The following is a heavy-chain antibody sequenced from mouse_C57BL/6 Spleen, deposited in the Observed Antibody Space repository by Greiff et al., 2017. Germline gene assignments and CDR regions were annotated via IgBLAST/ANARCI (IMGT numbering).Heavy chain of an antibody. CDR2: INPSTGGT. J-gene: IGHJ3*01. D-gene: IGHD2-12*01. CDR3: ASYDWYAY. V-gene: IGHV1-42*01. Sequence: VQLKQSGPELVKPGASVKISCKASGYSFTGYYMNWVKQSPEKSLEWIGEINPSTGGTTYNQKFKAKATLTVDKSSSTAYMQLKSLTSEDSAVYYCASYDWYAYWGQGTLVTVSA. CDR1: GYSFTGYY.